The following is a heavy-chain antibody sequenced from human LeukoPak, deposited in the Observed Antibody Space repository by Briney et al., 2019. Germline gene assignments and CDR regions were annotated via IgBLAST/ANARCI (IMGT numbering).Heavy chain of an antibody. V-gene: IGHV4-38-2*02. CDR3: ARDCPGYTYCY. J-gene: IGHJ4*02. D-gene: IGHD5-18*01. CDR2: VYHTGTA. CDR1: RYSISSGYY. Sequence: PSETLSLTCSVSRYSISSGYYWGWIRQPPGKGLEWIGNVYHTGTAYYNPSLKSRVSISVDTSKNQFSLKLFSVTAADTAVYYCARDCPGYTYCYWGQGTPVTVSS.